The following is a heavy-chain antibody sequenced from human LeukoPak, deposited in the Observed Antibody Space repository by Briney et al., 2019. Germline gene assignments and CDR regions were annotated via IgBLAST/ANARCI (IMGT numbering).Heavy chain of an antibody. D-gene: IGHD2-2*01. CDR1: GGSISSGGYY. V-gene: IGHV4-31*03. CDR3: ARAYPSSSTD. Sequence: SQTLSLTCTVSGGSISSGGYYWSWIRQYPGKGLEWIGFISYTGSTHYNPSLKSRVTISQGTSQNQFSLKLSSVTAADTAVYYCARAYPSSSTDWGQGLLVTVSS. CDR2: ISYTGST. J-gene: IGHJ4*02.